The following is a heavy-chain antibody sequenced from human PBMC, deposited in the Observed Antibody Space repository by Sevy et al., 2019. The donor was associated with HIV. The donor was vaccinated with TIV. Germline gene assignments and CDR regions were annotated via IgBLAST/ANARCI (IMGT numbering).Heavy chain of an antibody. D-gene: IGHD3-22*01. CDR2: LSYDGSNK. J-gene: IGHJ3*02. CDR1: GFTFNMYG. Sequence: GGSLRLSCGASGFTFNMYGIHWVRQAPGKGLEWVAVLSYDGSNKYNADSVKGRFTISRDNSKNTLYLQMNSLRAEDTALYYCARGNYYDSSGYYSKAFDIWGQGTMVTVSS. CDR3: ARGNYYDSSGYYSKAFDI. V-gene: IGHV3-30-3*01.